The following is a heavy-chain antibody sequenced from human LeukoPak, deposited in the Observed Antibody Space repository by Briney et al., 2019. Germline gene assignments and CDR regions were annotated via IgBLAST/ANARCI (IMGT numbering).Heavy chain of an antibody. CDR3: AKASRGYQLLPDP. CDR1: GFAFSNYT. D-gene: IGHD2-2*01. Sequence: GGSLRLSCAASGFAFSNYTLHWVRQAPGKGLEWVAVISYDGSNKYYADSVKGRFTISRDNSKNTLYLQMNSLRAEDTAVYYCAKASRGYQLLPDPWGQGTLVTVSS. CDR2: ISYDGSNK. J-gene: IGHJ5*02. V-gene: IGHV3-30*04.